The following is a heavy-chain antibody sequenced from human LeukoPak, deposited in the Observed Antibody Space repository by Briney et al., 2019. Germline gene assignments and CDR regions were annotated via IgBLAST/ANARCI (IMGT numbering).Heavy chain of an antibody. Sequence: PSETLSLTCAVSGGSISSYHWSWFRQPPRKGPEWIGLIYNSATTHSNPSPKSRVTISVDTSKNQFSLSLTSVTAADTAVYYCARTYNWNEGRFDYWGQGTLVTVSS. CDR3: ARTYNWNEGRFDY. V-gene: IGHV4-59*01. CDR1: GGSISSYH. J-gene: IGHJ4*02. CDR2: IYNSATT. D-gene: IGHD1-1*01.